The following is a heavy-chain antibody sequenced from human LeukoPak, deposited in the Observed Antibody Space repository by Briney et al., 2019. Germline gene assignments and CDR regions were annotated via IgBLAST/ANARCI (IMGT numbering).Heavy chain of an antibody. CDR3: ARLSGYHWESFYDY. D-gene: IGHD5-12*01. CDR1: GGSFSIYY. CDR2: IYTSGST. Sequence: SETLSLTCTVSGGSFSIYYWSWIRQPAGKGLEWIGRIYTSGSTNYNPSLKSRVTMSVDTSKNQFSLKLSSVTAADTAVYYCARLSGYHWESFYDYWGQGTLVTVSS. V-gene: IGHV4-4*07. J-gene: IGHJ4*02.